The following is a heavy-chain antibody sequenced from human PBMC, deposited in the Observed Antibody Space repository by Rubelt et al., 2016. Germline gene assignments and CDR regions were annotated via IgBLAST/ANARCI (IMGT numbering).Heavy chain of an antibody. CDR3: ACRIGYYGVDV. D-gene: IGHD2-15*01. J-gene: IGHJ6*02. V-gene: IGHV4-31*03. CDR2: IYYSGST. CDR1: GGSISSGGHY. Sequence: QVQLQESGPGLVKPSETLSLTCTVSGGSISSGGHYWSWIRQHPGKGLEWIGYIYYSGSTYYNPSLKSRVTISVDTSKNQFSLKLGSVTAAETAVYYCACRIGYYGVDVWGQGTTVTVSS.